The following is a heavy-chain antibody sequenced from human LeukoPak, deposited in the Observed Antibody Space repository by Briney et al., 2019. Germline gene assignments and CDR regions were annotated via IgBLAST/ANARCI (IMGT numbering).Heavy chain of an antibody. D-gene: IGHD6-19*01. Sequence: SETLSLTCTVSGGSISSYCWSWIRQPPGKGLEWIGYIYYSGSTNYNPSLKSRVTISVDTSKNQFSLKLSSVTAADTAVYYCARSYSSGSLDYWGQGTLVTVPS. CDR2: IYYSGST. J-gene: IGHJ4*02. CDR1: GGSISSYC. V-gene: IGHV4-59*01. CDR3: ARSYSSGSLDY.